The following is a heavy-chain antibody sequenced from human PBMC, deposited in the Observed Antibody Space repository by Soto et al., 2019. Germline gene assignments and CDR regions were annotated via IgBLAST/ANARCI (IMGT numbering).Heavy chain of an antibody. CDR3: ARSSRSYFDY. Sequence: QVQLQESGPGLVKPSQTLSLTCTVSGGSISRSGYFWSWIRQHPGKGLEWIGDIYDSGSTYYNPSLKSRVSLSVDTSKNQFSLNLTSVTAADTAMYYCARSSRSYFDYWGQGTLVTVSS. V-gene: IGHV4-31*03. J-gene: IGHJ4*02. CDR2: IYDSGST. CDR1: GGSISRSGYF.